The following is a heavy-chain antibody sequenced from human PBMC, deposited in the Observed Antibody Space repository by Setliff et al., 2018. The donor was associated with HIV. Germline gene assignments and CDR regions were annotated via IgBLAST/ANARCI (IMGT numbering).Heavy chain of an antibody. CDR3: ARVAMLRGLRHSFDS. CDR1: GGSFSGYY. J-gene: IGHJ4*02. Sequence: SETLSLTCAVYGGSFSGYYWSWIRQPPGKGLEWIGEINHSGSTYYNPSIKSRLTMSVGASKNQFSLKLTSVTAADTAVYYCARVAMLRGLRHSFDSWGQGTLVTVSS. D-gene: IGHD3-10*01. CDR2: INHSGST. V-gene: IGHV4-34*09.